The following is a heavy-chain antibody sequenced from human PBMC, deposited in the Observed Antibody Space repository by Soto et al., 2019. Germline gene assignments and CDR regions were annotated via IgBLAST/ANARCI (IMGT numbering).Heavy chain of an antibody. D-gene: IGHD4-17*01. Sequence: QVQLQESGPGLVKPSGTLSLTCAVSGGFISSSNWWSWVRQPPGKGLEWIGEIYHSGSTNYNPSLKSRVAIAVDKSKNHFSLKLSSVTAADTAVYYCASTGNVYGDYFWFDPWGQGTLVTVSS. CDR2: IYHSGST. J-gene: IGHJ5*02. CDR1: GGFISSSNW. CDR3: ASTGNVYGDYFWFDP. V-gene: IGHV4-4*02.